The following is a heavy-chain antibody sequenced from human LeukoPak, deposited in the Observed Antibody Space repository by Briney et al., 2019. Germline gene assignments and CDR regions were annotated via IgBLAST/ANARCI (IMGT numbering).Heavy chain of an antibody. J-gene: IGHJ4*02. Sequence: SETLSLTCAVYGGSFSGYYWSWIRQPPGKGLEWIGEINHSGSTNYNPSLKRRVTISVDTSKKQFSLKLSSVTAADTAVYYCARQESSRITMVRGVRPYYFDYWGQGTLVTVSS. CDR1: GGSFSGYY. D-gene: IGHD3-10*01. CDR3: ARQESSRITMVRGVRPYYFDY. CDR2: INHSGST. V-gene: IGHV4-34*01.